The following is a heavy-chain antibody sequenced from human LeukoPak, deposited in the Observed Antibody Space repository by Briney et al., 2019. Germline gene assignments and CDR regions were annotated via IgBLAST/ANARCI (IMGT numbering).Heavy chain of an antibody. J-gene: IGHJ4*02. Sequence: GGSLRLSCAASGFTVSSNYMSWVRQAPGKGLEWVSSISRSSTYISYAGSVKGRFTISRDNAKNSLYLQMNSLRAEDTAVYYCARLETTPYYFDYWGQGTLVTVSS. D-gene: IGHD1-1*01. CDR3: ARLETTPYYFDY. CDR2: ISRSSTYI. V-gene: IGHV3-21*01. CDR1: GFTVSSNY.